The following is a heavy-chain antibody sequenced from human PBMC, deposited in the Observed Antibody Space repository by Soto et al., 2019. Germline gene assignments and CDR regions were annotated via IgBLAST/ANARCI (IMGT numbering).Heavy chain of an antibody. D-gene: IGHD6-13*01. J-gene: IGHJ5*02. CDR2: INHSGST. CDR3: ARGLRNTYGSIYSGGSWFDP. V-gene: IGHV4-34*01. CDR1: DGSFSGYY. Sequence: PSETLSLTCAVFDGSFSGYYWSWIRQPPGKGLEWIGEINHSGSTNYNPSLKSRVSISLDTSQNQFSLKLSFVTAADTAVYYCARGLRNTYGSIYSGGSWFDPWGQGTLVTVSS.